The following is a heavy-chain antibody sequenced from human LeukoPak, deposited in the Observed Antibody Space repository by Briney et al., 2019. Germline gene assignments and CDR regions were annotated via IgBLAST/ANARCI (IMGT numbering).Heavy chain of an antibody. CDR2: VSGDGGST. J-gene: IGHJ4*02. V-gene: IGHV3-23*01. Sequence: GGSLRLSCVASGFTFSTYALTWVRQAPGKGLGWVSAVSGDGGSTYYADSVRGRFTISRANSKNTLYLQMSSLKAEDTAVYYCAKGSSSGDYGGYYFDYWGQGTLVTVSS. CDR3: AKGSSSGDYGGYYFDY. D-gene: IGHD4-17*01. CDR1: GFTFSTYA.